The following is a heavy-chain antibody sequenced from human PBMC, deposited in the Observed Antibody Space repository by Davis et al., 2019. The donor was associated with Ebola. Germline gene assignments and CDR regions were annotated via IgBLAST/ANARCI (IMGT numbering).Heavy chain of an antibody. Sequence: PGGSLRLSCAASGFTVSSNYMSWVRQAPGKGLEWVSVIYSGGSTYYADSVKGRFTISRDNSKNTLYLQMNSLRAEDTAVYYCARDPRPTMVRGDYWGQGTLVTVSS. J-gene: IGHJ4*02. CDR3: ARDPRPTMVRGDY. V-gene: IGHV3-66*01. D-gene: IGHD3-10*01. CDR1: GFTVSSNY. CDR2: IYSGGST.